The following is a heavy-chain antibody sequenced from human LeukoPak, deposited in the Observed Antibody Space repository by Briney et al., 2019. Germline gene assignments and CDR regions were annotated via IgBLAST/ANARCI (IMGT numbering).Heavy chain of an antibody. Sequence: GASVKVSCKASGYTFINHGITWVWQAPGQGLEWMGWINTDNGNTDYSQQLQGRVTMTTDTSTSTAYMELRSLRSDDTAVYFCARVGTVTKSGWFDPWGQGTLVTVSS. CDR1: GYTFINHG. D-gene: IGHD4-17*01. CDR3: ARVGTVTKSGWFDP. J-gene: IGHJ5*02. V-gene: IGHV1-18*01. CDR2: INTDNGNT.